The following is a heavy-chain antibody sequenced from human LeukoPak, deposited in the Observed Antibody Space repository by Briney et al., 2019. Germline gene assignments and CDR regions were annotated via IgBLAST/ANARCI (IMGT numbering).Heavy chain of an antibody. CDR3: ARDCSVAVAGTKGVLSH. CDR1: GYTFTGYY. J-gene: IGHJ4*02. CDR2: INPNSGGT. Sequence: ASVKVSCKASGYTFTGYYMHWVRQAPGQGLEWMGRINPNSGGTNYAQKFQRRVTMTRDTSISTAYMELRRLRSDDTAVYYCARDCSVAVAGTKGVLSHWGQGTLVTVSS. D-gene: IGHD6-19*01. V-gene: IGHV1-2*06.